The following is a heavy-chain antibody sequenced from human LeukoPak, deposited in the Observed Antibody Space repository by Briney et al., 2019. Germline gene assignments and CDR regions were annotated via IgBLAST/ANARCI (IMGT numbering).Heavy chain of an antibody. CDR1: GYTFTSYY. CDR2: IIPIFGTA. J-gene: IGHJ6*02. Sequence: RASVKVSCKASGYTFTSYYMHWVRQAPGQGLEWMGGIIPIFGTANYAQKFQGRVTITADESTSTAYMELSSLRSEDTAVYYCARGFPQKNYGGKLGYYYGMDVWGQGTTVTVSS. CDR3: ARGFPQKNYGGKLGYYYGMDV. D-gene: IGHD4-23*01. V-gene: IGHV1-69*13.